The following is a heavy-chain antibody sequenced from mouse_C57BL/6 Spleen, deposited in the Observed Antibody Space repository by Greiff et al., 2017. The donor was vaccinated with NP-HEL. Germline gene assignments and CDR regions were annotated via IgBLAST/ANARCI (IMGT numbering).Heavy chain of an antibody. CDR1: GYSITSGYY. V-gene: IGHV3-6*01. J-gene: IGHJ2*01. Sequence: VQLQQSGPGLVKPSQSLSLTCSVTGYSITSGYYWNWIRQFPGNKLEWMGYISYDGSNNYNPSLKNRISITRDTSKNQFFLKLNSVTTEDTATYYCAREDYYYGSSYYDYWGQGTTLTVSS. CDR2: ISYDGSN. D-gene: IGHD1-1*01. CDR3: AREDYYYGSSYYDY.